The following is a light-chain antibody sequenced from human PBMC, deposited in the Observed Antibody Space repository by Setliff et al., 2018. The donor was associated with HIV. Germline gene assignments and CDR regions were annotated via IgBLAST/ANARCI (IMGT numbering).Light chain of an antibody. V-gene: IGLV2-8*01. Sequence: QSALTQPPSASGSRGQSVTISCTGTSRDVGGYKYVSWHQQHPGKAPRVIIYEVNKRPSGVPDRFSGSKSGNTASLTVSGLQAEDEAEYYCSSFAGNDKPVAIGGGTKVTVL. CDR3: SSFAGNDKPVA. J-gene: IGLJ2*01. CDR1: SRDVGGYKY. CDR2: EVN.